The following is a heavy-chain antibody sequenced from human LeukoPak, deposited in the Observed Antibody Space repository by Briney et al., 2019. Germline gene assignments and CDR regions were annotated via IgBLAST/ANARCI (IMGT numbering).Heavy chain of an antibody. D-gene: IGHD1-14*01. J-gene: IGHJ4*02. V-gene: IGHV3-7*03. Sequence: GGSLRLSCAASGFTFSSYWMSWVRQAPGKGLEWVANIKQDGSEKYYVDSVKGRFTISRDNAKNSLYLQMNSLRAEDTAVYYCANQEEPIYGPPDYWGQGTLVTVSS. CDR1: GFTFSSYW. CDR3: ANQEEPIYGPPDY. CDR2: IKQDGSEK.